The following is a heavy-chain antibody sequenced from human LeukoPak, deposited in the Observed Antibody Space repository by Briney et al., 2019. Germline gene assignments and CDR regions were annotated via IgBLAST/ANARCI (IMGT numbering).Heavy chain of an antibody. V-gene: IGHV3-30*04. Sequence: PGGSLRLSCAPSGFTFSGYAFSWVRQTPGKGLEWVAVISYDGSNKYYADSVKGRFIISRDNSKNTLYLQMNSLRGEDTAVYYCARDRDYYGSGSTNNWFDPWGQGTLVTVSS. J-gene: IGHJ5*02. D-gene: IGHD3-10*01. CDR2: ISYDGSNK. CDR3: ARDRDYYGSGSTNNWFDP. CDR1: GFTFSGYA.